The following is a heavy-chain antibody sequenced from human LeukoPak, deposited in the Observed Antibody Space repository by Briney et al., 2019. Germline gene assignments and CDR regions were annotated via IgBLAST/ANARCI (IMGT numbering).Heavy chain of an antibody. CDR3: ARERLSPDDKSFFAN. CDR1: GFTFRADW. J-gene: IGHJ4*02. CDR2: IKYDGSES. Sequence: PGGSLRLSCAGSGFTFRADWMTWVRQVPGKGLEWVANIKYDGSESYYMDSVKGRFTISRDNAKNSLYLQMNSLRVEDTAVYYCARERLSPDDKSFFANWGQGALVTVSS. V-gene: IGHV3-7*01. D-gene: IGHD2/OR15-2a*01.